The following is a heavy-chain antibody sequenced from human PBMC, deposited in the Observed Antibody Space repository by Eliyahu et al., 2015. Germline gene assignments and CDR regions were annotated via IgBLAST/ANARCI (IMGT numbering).Heavy chain of an antibody. J-gene: IGHJ4*02. Sequence: QVQLQQWGAGLXKPSETLSLTCAVXGGSFSGYYWSWIRQPPGKGLEWIGEINHSGSTNYNPSLKSRVTISVDTSKNQFSLKLSSVTAADTAVYYCARGQGSSGYPGYWGQGTLVTVSS. CDR3: ARGQGSSGYPGY. CDR1: GGSFSGYY. V-gene: IGHV4-34*01. D-gene: IGHD3-22*01. CDR2: INHSGST.